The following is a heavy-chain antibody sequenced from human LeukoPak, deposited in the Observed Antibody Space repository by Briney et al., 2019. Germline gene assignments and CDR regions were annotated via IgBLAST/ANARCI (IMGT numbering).Heavy chain of an antibody. CDR2: ISGSGETT. Sequence: GGSLRLSCGASGFTFSSYEMNWVRQAPGKGLEGGSYISGSGETTYYADSVQGRFTISRDNAKNSLYLQMNSLRAEDTAVYYCARDLSVARNYGMDVWGQGTTVTVSS. CDR3: ARDLSVARNYGMDV. V-gene: IGHV3-48*03. D-gene: IGHD6-19*01. J-gene: IGHJ6*02. CDR1: GFTFSSYE.